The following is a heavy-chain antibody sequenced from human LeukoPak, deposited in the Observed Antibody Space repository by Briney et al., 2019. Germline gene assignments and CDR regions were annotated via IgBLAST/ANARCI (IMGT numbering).Heavy chain of an antibody. CDR1: GGSISGYY. D-gene: IGHD1-26*01. Sequence: SETLSLTCTVSGGSISGYYWSWTRQPAGKGLEWIARIYGSGSADYNSLFNGRVTMSLDTSKNQFYLELTSVTAADPAVYYCARDGAATFPDFWGQGTLVTVSS. V-gene: IGHV4-4*07. J-gene: IGHJ4*02. CDR2: IYGSGSA. CDR3: ARDGAATFPDF.